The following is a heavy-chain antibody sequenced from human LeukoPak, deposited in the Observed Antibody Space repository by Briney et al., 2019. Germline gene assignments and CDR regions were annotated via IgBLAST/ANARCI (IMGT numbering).Heavy chain of an antibody. Sequence: GGSLRLSCAASGFTFSSYGMHWVRQAPGKGLEWVAVIWYDGSNKYYADSVKGRFTISRDNSKNTLYLQMNSLRAEDTAVYYCAKVYGYDWVFDYWGQGTLVTVSS. V-gene: IGHV3-33*06. D-gene: IGHD5-12*01. CDR2: IWYDGSNK. CDR3: AKVYGYDWVFDY. J-gene: IGHJ4*02. CDR1: GFTFSSYG.